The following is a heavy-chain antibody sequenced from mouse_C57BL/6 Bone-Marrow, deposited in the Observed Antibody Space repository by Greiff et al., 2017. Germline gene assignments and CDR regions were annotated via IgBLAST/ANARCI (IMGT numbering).Heavy chain of an antibody. CDR2: IDPENGDT. CDR1: GFNIKDDY. CDR3: SIYYDYDG. D-gene: IGHD2-4*01. Sequence: VQLKESGAELVRPGASVKLSCTASGFNIKDDYMHWVKQRPEQGLEWIGWIDPENGDTEYASKFQGKATITADTSSHTAYLQLSSLTSEDTAVYYCSIYYDYDGGGQGTLVTVSA. J-gene: IGHJ3*01. V-gene: IGHV14-4*01.